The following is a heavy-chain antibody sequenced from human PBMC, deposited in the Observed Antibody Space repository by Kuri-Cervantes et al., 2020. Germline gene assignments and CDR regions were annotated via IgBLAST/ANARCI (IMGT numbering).Heavy chain of an antibody. CDR1: GFTFSSYW. J-gene: IGHJ3*02. V-gene: IGHV3-7*03. CDR3: ARGPPYGDAFDI. D-gene: IGHD4-17*01. Sequence: GGSLRLSCTASGFTFSSYWMSWVRQTPGKGLEWVANINQDGSETYYVDSVKGRFTISRDNAKNSLFLQMNSLGAEDTAVYYCARGPPYGDAFDIWGQGTKVTVSS. CDR2: INQDGSET.